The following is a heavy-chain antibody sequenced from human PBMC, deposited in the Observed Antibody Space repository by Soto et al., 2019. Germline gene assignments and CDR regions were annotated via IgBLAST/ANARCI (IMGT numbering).Heavy chain of an antibody. D-gene: IGHD3-3*01. J-gene: IGHJ6*02. CDR2: IIPIFGTA. CDR1: GGTFSSYA. CDR3: ARDQGVVTAYYYYGMDV. V-gene: IGHV1-69*06. Sequence: SVKVSCKASGGTFSSYAISWVRQAPGQGLEWMGGIIPIFGTANYAQKFQGRVTITADKSTSTAYMELSSLRSEDTAVYYCARDQGVVTAYYYYGMDVWGQGTTVTLSS.